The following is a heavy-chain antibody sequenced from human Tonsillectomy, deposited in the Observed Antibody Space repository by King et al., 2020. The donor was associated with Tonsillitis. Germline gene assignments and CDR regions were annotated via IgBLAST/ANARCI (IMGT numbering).Heavy chain of an antibody. D-gene: IGHD3-22*01. CDR3: ARKQFYYDSSGYLGLFDY. CDR1: GFTVSSNY. Sequence: VQLVESGGGLIQPGGSLRLSCAASGFTVSSNYMRWVRQAPGKGLEWVSVIYSGGSTYYADSVKGRFTITRDNAKNTLYLQMNSLRGEDTAVYYCARKQFYYDSSGYLGLFDYWGQGTLVTVSS. J-gene: IGHJ4*02. CDR2: IYSGGST. V-gene: IGHV3-53*01.